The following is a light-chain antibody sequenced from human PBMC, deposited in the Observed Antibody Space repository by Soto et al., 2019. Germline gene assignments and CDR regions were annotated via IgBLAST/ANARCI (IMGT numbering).Light chain of an antibody. CDR1: SSNVGSNT. V-gene: IGLV1-44*01. Sequence: QPVLTQPPSASGTPGQRVTISCSGSSSNVGSNTVSWYQQLPGTTPKVLIYSDDQRPSGVPDRFSGSRSVSSASLAISGLQSGDEADYYCASWEDSLNGWVIGGGTKLTVL. CDR3: ASWEDSLNGWV. CDR2: SDD. J-gene: IGLJ3*02.